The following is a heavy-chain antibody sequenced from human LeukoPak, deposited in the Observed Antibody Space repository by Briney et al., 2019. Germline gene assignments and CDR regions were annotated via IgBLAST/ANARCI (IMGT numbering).Heavy chain of an antibody. CDR2: IYPGDFDT. D-gene: IGHD3-16*01. V-gene: IGHV5-51*01. J-gene: IGHJ4*02. Sequence: GESLKISCRGSGYIFTSYWIAWVRQMPGKGLERMGIIYPGDFDTTYSPSFQGQVTISVDKSITTAYLQWSSLKASDTAMYFCARQSDAGGSYPGYWGQGTLVTVFS. CDR3: ARQSDAGGSYPGY. CDR1: GYIFTSYW.